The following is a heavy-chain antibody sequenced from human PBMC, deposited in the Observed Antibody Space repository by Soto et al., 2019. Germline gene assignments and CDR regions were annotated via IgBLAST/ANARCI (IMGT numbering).Heavy chain of an antibody. V-gene: IGHV3-23*01. D-gene: IGHD1-1*01. CDR3: TKRLGSTATTYGES. J-gene: IGHJ5*02. CDR2: INANAIDT. Sequence: GGSLRLSCAASGFIFGNHGMTWVRQAPGRALEWVSTINANAIDTHYADSVKGRFTISRDNSKSTLDLQMNSLRPEDTAVYYCTKRLGSTATTYGESWGQGTLVTVSS. CDR1: GFIFGNHG.